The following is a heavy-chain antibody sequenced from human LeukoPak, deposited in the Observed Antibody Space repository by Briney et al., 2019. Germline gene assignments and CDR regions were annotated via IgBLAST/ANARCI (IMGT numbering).Heavy chain of an antibody. Sequence: GASVKVPCKASGYTFTSYAMNWVRQAPGQGLEWMGWINTNTGNPTYAQGFTGRFVSSLDTSVSTAYLQISSLKAEDTAVYYCARGALLYYYYYYYMDVWGKGTTVTVSS. CDR3: ARGALLYYYYYYYMDV. V-gene: IGHV7-4-1*02. J-gene: IGHJ6*03. CDR2: INTNTGNP. D-gene: IGHD4/OR15-4a*01. CDR1: GYTFTSYA.